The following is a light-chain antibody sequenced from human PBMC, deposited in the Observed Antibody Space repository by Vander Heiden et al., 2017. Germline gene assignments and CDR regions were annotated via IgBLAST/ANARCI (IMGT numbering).Light chain of an antibody. V-gene: IGKV1-6*01. CDR1: RDIRND. J-gene: IGKJ1*01. Sequence: AIQMTQSPSSLSASVGARVTITCRASRDIRNDLGGYEQQQGKAPKLLNLAPCRLHRGVPSTVSGSGSGTDVALTLSTPQAEGFATYYCNQVYSFPWTFGQGTKVEI. CDR3: NQVYSFPWT. CDR2: APC.